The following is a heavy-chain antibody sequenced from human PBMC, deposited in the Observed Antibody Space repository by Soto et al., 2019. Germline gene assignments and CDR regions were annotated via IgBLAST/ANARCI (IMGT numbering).Heavy chain of an antibody. CDR3: ARDGYLRFLEWLLSPRYYYGMDV. D-gene: IGHD3-3*01. CDR2: IIPIFGTA. Sequence: QVQLVQSGAEVKKPGSSVKVSCKASGGTFSSYAISWVRQAPGQGLEWMGGIIPIFGTANYAQKFQGRVTITADESTSTAYMELSSLISEDTAVYYCARDGYLRFLEWLLSPRYYYGMDVWGQGTTVTVSS. J-gene: IGHJ6*02. V-gene: IGHV1-69*12. CDR1: GGTFSSYA.